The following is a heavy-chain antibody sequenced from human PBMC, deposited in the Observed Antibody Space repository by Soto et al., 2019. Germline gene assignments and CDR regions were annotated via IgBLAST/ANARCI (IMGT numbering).Heavy chain of an antibody. CDR3: ASGYGDHLDY. Sequence: ASVKVSCKASGYTFTSYGIIWVRQAPGQGLEWMEWISAYNGNTNYAQKLQGRFTISRDNSKNTLYLQMNSLRAEDTAVYYCASGYGDHLDYWGQGTLVSVSS. CDR1: GYTFTSYG. CDR2: ISAYNGNT. V-gene: IGHV1-18*01. D-gene: IGHD4-17*01. J-gene: IGHJ4*02.